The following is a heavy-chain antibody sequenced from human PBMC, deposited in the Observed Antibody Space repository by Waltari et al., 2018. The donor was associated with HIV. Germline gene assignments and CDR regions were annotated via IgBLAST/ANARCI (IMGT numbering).Heavy chain of an antibody. D-gene: IGHD3-22*01. V-gene: IGHV4-34*01. Sequence: QVQLQQWGAGLLKPSETLSLTCAVYGGSFSGYYWSWIRQPPGKGLEWMGEINHSGSTNYNPSLKSRVTISVDTSKNQFSLKLSSVTAADTAVYYCASPTYYYDSSGYDAFDIWGQGTMVTVSS. CDR3: ASPTYYYDSSGYDAFDI. J-gene: IGHJ3*02. CDR1: GGSFSGYY. CDR2: INHSGST.